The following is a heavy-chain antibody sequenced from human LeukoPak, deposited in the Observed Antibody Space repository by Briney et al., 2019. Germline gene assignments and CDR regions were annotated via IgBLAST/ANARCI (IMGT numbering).Heavy chain of an antibody. CDR3: ARSKALRLDDIYY. D-gene: IGHD3-9*01. J-gene: IGHJ4*02. CDR2: IIPIFGTA. V-gene: IGHV1-69*01. CDR1: GGTSSSYS. Sequence: GASVKVSCKASGGTSSSYSISWVRQAPGQGLEWMGGIIPIFGTANYAQKFQGRVTITADESTSTAYMELSSLRSEDTAVYYCARSKALRLDDIYYWGQGTLVTVSS.